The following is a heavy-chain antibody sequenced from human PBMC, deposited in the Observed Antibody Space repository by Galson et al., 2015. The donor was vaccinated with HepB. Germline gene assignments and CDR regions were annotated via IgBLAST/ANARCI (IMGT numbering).Heavy chain of an antibody. D-gene: IGHD3-3*01. CDR3: ARVQLSRFLEPLFAP. CDR2: IIPIFGTA. CDR1: GGTFSSYA. V-gene: IGHV1-69*06. Sequence: SVKVSCKASGGTFSSYAIGWVRQAPEQGLEWMGGIIPIFGTANYAQKFQGRVTITADKSTSTAYMELSSLRSEDTAVYYCARVQLSRFLEPLFAPWGQGTLVTVSS. J-gene: IGHJ5*02.